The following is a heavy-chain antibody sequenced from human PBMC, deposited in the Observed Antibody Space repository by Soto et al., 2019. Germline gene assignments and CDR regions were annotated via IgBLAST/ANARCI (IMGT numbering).Heavy chain of an antibody. CDR2: ITASADVT. Sequence: GGSLRLSCAVSGFTFSSDAMSWVRQSPGKGLEWVSAITASADVTFHGDSVKGRFTISRDNSKNTLYLQMNSLRAEDTAVYYCAREVLTVRGVTNYYYYYGMDVWGQGTTVTVSS. J-gene: IGHJ6*02. D-gene: IGHD3-10*01. CDR1: GFTFSSDA. CDR3: AREVLTVRGVTNYYYYYGMDV. V-gene: IGHV3-23*02.